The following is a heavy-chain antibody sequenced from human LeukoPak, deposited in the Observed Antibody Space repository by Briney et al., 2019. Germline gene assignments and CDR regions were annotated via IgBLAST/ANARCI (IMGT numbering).Heavy chain of an antibody. D-gene: IGHD3-10*01. CDR3: ARRITMVRGTGPGWFDP. J-gene: IGHJ5*02. V-gene: IGHV1-18*01. CDR1: GYTFTSYG. Sequence: ASVKVSCKASGYTFTSYGISWVRQAPGQGLEWMGWISAYNGNTNYAQKLPGRVTMTTDTSTSTAYMELRSLRSDDTAVYYCARRITMVRGTGPGWFDPWGQGTLVTVSS. CDR2: ISAYNGNT.